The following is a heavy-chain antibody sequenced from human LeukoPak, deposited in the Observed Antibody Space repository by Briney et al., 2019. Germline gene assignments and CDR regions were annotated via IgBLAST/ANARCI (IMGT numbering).Heavy chain of an antibody. CDR1: GFTFSNAW. J-gene: IGHJ4*02. Sequence: GGSLRLSCAASGFTFSNAWMSWVRQAPGKGLEWVGRIKSKTDGGTTDYAAPVKGRFTISRDDSKNTLYLQMNSLKTEDTAVYYCTTVGKDFWSGYYSPYWGQGTLVTVSS. CDR3: TTVGKDFWSGYYSPY. D-gene: IGHD3-3*01. V-gene: IGHV3-15*01. CDR2: IKSKTDGGTT.